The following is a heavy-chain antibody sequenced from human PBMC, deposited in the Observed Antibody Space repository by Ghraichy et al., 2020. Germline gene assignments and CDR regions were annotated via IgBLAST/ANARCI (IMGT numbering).Heavy chain of an antibody. J-gene: IGHJ4*02. CDR3: ARDFDYYYGY. CDR2: IEPDGSGR. CDR1: GFTFSNYL. Sequence: GGSLRLSCVASGFTFSNYLMSWVRQAPGKGLEWVANIEPDGSGRYYVDSVKGRFTISRDNAKNSLYLQMDSLRAEDTAVYFCARDFDYYYGYWGQGTLVTVSS. V-gene: IGHV3-7*03.